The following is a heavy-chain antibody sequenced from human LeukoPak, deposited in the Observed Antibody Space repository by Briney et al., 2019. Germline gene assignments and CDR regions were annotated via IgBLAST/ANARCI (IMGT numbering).Heavy chain of an antibody. CDR3: ARHVYYYDSSGYYSYNWFDP. V-gene: IGHV4-59*08. D-gene: IGHD3-22*01. Sequence: SETLSLTCTASGGSISSYYWSWIRQPPGKGLEWIGYIYYSGSTNYNPSLKSRVTISVDTSKNQFSLKLSSVTAADTAVYYCARHVYYYDSSGYYSYNWFDPWGQGTLVTVSS. CDR1: GGSISSYY. CDR2: IYYSGST. J-gene: IGHJ5*02.